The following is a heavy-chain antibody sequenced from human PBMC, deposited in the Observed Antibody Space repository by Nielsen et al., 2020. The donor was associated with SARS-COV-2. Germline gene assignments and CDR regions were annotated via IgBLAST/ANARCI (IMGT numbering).Heavy chain of an antibody. Sequence: GGSLRLSCAASGFTVSSNYMNWVRQAPGKGLEWVSVIYSGGSTFYADSVKGRFTISRDNANNSLYLQMNNLRAEDTAVYFCARVGSGYIQAPTDYWGQGTLVTVFS. CDR1: GFTVSSNY. D-gene: IGHD5-18*01. J-gene: IGHJ4*02. CDR2: IYSGGST. CDR3: ARVGSGYIQAPTDY. V-gene: IGHV3-53*01.